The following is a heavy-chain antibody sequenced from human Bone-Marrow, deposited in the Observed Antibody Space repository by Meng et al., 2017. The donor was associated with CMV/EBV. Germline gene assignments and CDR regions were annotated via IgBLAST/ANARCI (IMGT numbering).Heavy chain of an antibody. D-gene: IGHD1-14*01. CDR2: INAGDGHT. Sequence: CKASGYTFTYYPIRWVRQAPGQRLEWMGRINAGDGHTKYSQKFQGRVTFTRDTSATTAYMHLSSLRSEDTAVYYCARKGRVGRNWFDPWGQGTLVTVSS. V-gene: IGHV1-3*01. CDR3: ARKGRVGRNWFDP. J-gene: IGHJ5*02. CDR1: GYTFTYYP.